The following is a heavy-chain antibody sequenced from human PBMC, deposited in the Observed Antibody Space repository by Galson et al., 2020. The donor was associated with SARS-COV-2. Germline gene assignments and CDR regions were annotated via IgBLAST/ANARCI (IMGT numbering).Heavy chain of an antibody. CDR1: GFTFTSYA. CDR3: AARGLLGEFPQ. CDR2: IVVGSGNT. J-gene: IGHJ4*02. D-gene: IGHD3-16*01. V-gene: IGHV1-58*02. Sequence: SVKVSCKASGFTFTSYAMQWVRQARGQRLEWIGWIVVGSGNTNYAQKFQERVTITRDMSTSTAYMELSSLRSEDTAVYYCAARGLLGEFPQWGQGTLATVSS.